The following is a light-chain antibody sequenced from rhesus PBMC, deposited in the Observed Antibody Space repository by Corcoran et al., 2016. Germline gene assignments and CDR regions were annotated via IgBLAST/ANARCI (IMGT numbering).Light chain of an antibody. CDR1: ENVNHY. CDR2: KAS. CDR3: QHGYGTPYS. V-gene: IGKV1-74*01. J-gene: IGKJ2*01. Sequence: DIQMTQSPSSLSASVGDRVTITCRASENVNHYLNWYQQKPGKAPKLLIYKASTLQSGVPSRFSGSGYGTDYIFTISRLQPEDVATYYCQHGYGTPYSFGQGTKVEIK.